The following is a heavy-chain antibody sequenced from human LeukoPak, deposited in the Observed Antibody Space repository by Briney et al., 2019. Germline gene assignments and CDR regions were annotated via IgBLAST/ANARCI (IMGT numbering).Heavy chain of an antibody. Sequence: GASVKVSCKASGYTFTTYAMNWVRQAPGQGLEWMGWINTNSGGTNHAQKFQGRVTMTRDTSISTAYMELSRLRSDDTAVYYRARDRLRLGYERTNWFDPWGQGTLVTVSS. V-gene: IGHV1-2*02. D-gene: IGHD2-15*01. CDR3: ARDRLRLGYERTNWFDP. J-gene: IGHJ5*02. CDR2: INTNSGGT. CDR1: GYTFTTYA.